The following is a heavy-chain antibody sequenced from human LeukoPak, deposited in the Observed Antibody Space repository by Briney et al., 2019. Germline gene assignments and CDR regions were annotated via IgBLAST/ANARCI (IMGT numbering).Heavy chain of an antibody. CDR2: IYYSGST. CDR1: GGSISSYY. V-gene: IGHV4-59*01. Sequence: SETLSLTCTVSGGSISSYYWSWIRQPPGKGLEWIGYIYYSGSTNYNPSLKSRVTISVDTSKNQFSLKLSSVTAADTAVYYCARENQYSSGWYYFDYWGQGTLVTVSS. J-gene: IGHJ4*02. CDR3: ARENQYSSGWYYFDY. D-gene: IGHD6-19*01.